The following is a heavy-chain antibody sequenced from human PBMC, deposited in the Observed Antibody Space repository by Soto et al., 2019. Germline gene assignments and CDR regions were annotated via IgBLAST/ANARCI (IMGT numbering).Heavy chain of an antibody. J-gene: IGHJ6*02. CDR3: AHRGGRSSYGSGSYYYYYGMDV. CDR1: GFSLSTSGVG. D-gene: IGHD3-10*01. V-gene: IGHV2-5*01. Sequence: SGPTLVNPTQTLTLTCTFSGFSLSTSGVGVGWIRQPPGKALEWLALIYWNDDKRYRPSLKSRLTITKDTSKKQVVLTMTNMDPVDTATYYCAHRGGRSSYGSGSYYYYYGMDVWGQGTTVTFSS. CDR2: IYWNDDK.